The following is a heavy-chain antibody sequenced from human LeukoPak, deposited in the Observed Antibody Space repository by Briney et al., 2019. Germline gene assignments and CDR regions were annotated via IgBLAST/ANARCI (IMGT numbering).Heavy chain of an antibody. CDR1: GGTFSSYA. J-gene: IGHJ4*02. CDR2: IIPIFGTA. CDR3: ARASSNWNDVLRLGN. Sequence: ASVKVSCKASGGTFSSYAISWVRQAPGQGLEWMGGIIPIFGTANYAQKFQGRVTITTDESTSTAYMELSSLRSEDTAVYYCARASSNWNDVLRLGNWGQGTLVTVSS. D-gene: IGHD1-1*01. V-gene: IGHV1-69*05.